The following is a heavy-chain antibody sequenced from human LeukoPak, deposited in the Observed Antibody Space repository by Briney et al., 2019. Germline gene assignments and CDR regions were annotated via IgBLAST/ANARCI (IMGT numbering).Heavy chain of an antibody. CDR1: GYSFTNYW. Sequence: GESLKISCKGSGYSFTNYWIGWVRQMPGKGLEWMGIIYPGDSDTRYSPSFQGQVTISADKSISTAYLQWTSLQASDTAMYYCASPYRSGRYYNAGLDYWGQGTLVTVSS. V-gene: IGHV5-51*01. CDR3: ASPYRSGRYYNAGLDY. D-gene: IGHD3-10*01. J-gene: IGHJ4*02. CDR2: IYPGDSDT.